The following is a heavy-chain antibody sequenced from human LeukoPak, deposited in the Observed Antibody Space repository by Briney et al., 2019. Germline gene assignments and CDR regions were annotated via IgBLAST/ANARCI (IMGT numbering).Heavy chain of an antibody. V-gene: IGHV3-48*04. Sequence: GGSLRLSCAASGFTFSSYSVNWVRQAPGKGLEWVSYISSSSSTIYYADSVKGRFTISRDNAKNSLYLQMNSLRAEDTAVYYCASTKYYYDSSGYMADAFDMWGQGTMVTVSS. CDR2: ISSSSSTI. D-gene: IGHD3-22*01. CDR3: ASTKYYYDSSGYMADAFDM. J-gene: IGHJ3*02. CDR1: GFTFSSYS.